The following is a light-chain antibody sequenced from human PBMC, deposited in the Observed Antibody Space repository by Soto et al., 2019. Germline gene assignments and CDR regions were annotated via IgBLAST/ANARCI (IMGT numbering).Light chain of an antibody. CDR3: HQYDNWPGT. CDR1: QSVSSN. CDR2: GAF. J-gene: IGKJ1*01. Sequence: EIAMTQSPATLSVSPGERASLSCRASQSVSSNLAWYHQRPGQAPTLLIYGAFTRATGVPARFSGSGSGTEFTLTISSLQSEDFAVYYCHQYDNWPGTFGQGTKVDI. V-gene: IGKV3-15*01.